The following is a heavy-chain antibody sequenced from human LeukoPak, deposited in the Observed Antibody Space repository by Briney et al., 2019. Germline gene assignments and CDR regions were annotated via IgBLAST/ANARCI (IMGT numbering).Heavy chain of an antibody. CDR1: GFTFSSYE. D-gene: IGHD5-18*01. J-gene: IGHJ6*02. V-gene: IGHV3-48*03. CDR3: AREDTAMVNYYYYGMDV. Sequence: GGSLRLSCAASGFTFSSYEMNWVRQAPGKGLEWVSYISSSGSTINYADSVKGRFTISRDNAKNSLYLQMNSLRAEDTAVYYCAREDTAMVNYYYYGMDVWGQGTTVTVSS. CDR2: ISSSGSTI.